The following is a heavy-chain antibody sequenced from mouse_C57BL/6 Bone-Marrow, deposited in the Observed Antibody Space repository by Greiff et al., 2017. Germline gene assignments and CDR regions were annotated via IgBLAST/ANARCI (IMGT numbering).Heavy chain of an antibody. J-gene: IGHJ3*01. CDR3: ARDRGIYYYGSSYFAY. CDR2: ISDGGSYT. D-gene: IGHD1-1*01. Sequence: EVQLQESGGGLVKPGGSLKLSCAASGFTFSSYAMSWVRQTPEKRLEWVATISDGGSYTYYPDNVKGRFTISRDNAKNNRYLQMSHLKSEDTAMYYCARDRGIYYYGSSYFAYWGQGTLVTVSA. V-gene: IGHV5-4*01. CDR1: GFTFSSYA.